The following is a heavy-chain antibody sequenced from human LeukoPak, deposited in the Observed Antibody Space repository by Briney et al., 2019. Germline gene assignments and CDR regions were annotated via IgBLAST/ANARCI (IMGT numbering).Heavy chain of an antibody. V-gene: IGHV4-59*08. D-gene: IGHD2-8*01. CDR1: GGSISNYY. CDR2: ISYSGGT. J-gene: IGHJ5*02. Sequence: ASETLSLTCTVSGGSISNYYWNWIRQPPGKGLEWVGHISYSGGTKYNPSLQSRVTISIDTSKNQFSLNQSSVTAADTAVYYCARRVIMSAAGVPDTWLDPWGQGILVTVSS. CDR3: ARRVIMSAAGVPDTWLDP.